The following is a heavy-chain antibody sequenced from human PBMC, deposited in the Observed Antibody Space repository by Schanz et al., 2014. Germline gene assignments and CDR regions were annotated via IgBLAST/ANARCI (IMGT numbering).Heavy chain of an antibody. CDR1: GGSISSGGYS. CDR3: AGRPVRARSGGLDS. D-gene: IGHD6-19*01. Sequence: QVQLQESGPGLVKPSQTLSLTCAVSGGSISSGGYSWSWIRQPPGKGLEWIGYIFFRGSTYYNPSLKSRFTISIDPAKNQFPRRLTSVTAADTAVYFCAGRPVRARSGGLDSWGQGTLVTVSS. J-gene: IGHJ4*02. V-gene: IGHV4-30-4*07. CDR2: IFFRGST.